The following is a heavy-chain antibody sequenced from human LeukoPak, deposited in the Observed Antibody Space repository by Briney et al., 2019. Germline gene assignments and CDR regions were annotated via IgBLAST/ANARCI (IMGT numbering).Heavy chain of an antibody. Sequence: SETLSLTYTVSGGSISSYYWSWIRQPPGKGLEWIGYIYTSGSTNYNPSLKSRVTISVDTSKNQFSLKLSSVTAADTAVYYCARRGFGAAAWFDPWGQGTLVTVSS. CDR1: GGSISSYY. CDR3: ARRGFGAAAWFDP. J-gene: IGHJ5*02. D-gene: IGHD6-25*01. V-gene: IGHV4-4*09. CDR2: IYTSGST.